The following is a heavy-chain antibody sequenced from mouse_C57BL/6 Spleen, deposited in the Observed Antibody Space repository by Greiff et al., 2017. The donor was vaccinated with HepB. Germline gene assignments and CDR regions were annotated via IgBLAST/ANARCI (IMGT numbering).Heavy chain of an antibody. D-gene: IGHD1-1*01. J-gene: IGHJ2*01. CDR3: ARENYYGSGDY. CDR1: GYTFTSYW. CDR2: IYPGSGST. Sequence: VQLQQPGAELVKPGASVKMSCKASGYTFTSYWITWVKPRPRQGLEWIGDIYPGSGSTNYNEKFKSKATLTVDTSSSTAYMQLSSLTSEDSAVYYCARENYYGSGDYWGQGTTLTVSS. V-gene: IGHV1-55*01.